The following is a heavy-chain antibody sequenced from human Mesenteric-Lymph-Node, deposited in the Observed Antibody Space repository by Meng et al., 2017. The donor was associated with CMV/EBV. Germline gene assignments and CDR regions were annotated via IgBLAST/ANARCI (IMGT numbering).Heavy chain of an antibody. V-gene: IGHV4-31*02. CDR3: ARLYCSSTTCPPDL. D-gene: IGHD2-2*01. CDR2: IYYSGHT. CDR1: GGSISSGNSY. J-gene: IGHJ5*02. Sequence: SGGSISSGNSYWSWIRQHPGKGLEWIGYIYYSGHTYYNPSLKSRVTISVDTSKNQFSLKVNSVTAADTAVYYCARLYCSSTTCPPDLWGQGTLVTVSS.